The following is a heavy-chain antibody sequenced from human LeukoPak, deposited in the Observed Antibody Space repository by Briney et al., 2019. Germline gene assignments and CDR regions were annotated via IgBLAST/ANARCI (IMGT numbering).Heavy chain of an antibody. V-gene: IGHV1-8*03. J-gene: IGHJ5*02. CDR2: MNPNSSST. D-gene: IGHD3-3*01. CDR1: GYTFTSYE. CDR3: ARGYDYDFWSGYLYWFDP. Sequence: ASVRVSCKASGYTFTSYEINWVRQATGQGREWMGGMNPNSSSTGYAQKFQGRVTITRNTSISTAYMELSSLRSEVTAVYYCARGYDYDFWSGYLYWFDPWGQGTLVTVSA.